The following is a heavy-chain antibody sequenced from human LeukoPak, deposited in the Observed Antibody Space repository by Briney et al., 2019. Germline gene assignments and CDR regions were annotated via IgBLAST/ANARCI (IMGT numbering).Heavy chain of an antibody. D-gene: IGHD3-16*01. CDR2: ISSSSSYI. J-gene: IGHJ6*02. V-gene: IGHV3-21*01. Sequence: GGSLRLSCAASGFTFSSYSMNWVRQAPGKGLEWVSSISSSSSYIYYADSVKGRFTISRDNAKNSLYLQMNSLRAEDTAVYYCARAPALYTYYYGMDVWGQGTTVTVSS. CDR3: ARAPALYTYYYGMDV. CDR1: GFTFSSYS.